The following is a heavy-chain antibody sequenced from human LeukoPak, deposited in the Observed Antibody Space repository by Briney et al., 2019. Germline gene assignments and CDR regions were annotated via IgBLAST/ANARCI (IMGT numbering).Heavy chain of an antibody. CDR3: ARRSEFGVLYYMDI. Sequence: GGSLRPSCVASGFTFSSYSMNWVRQAPGKGLEWVSYISGSSGTIYYADSVKGRFTISRDNAKNSLYLQMNSLRAEDTAVYYCARRSEFGVLYYMDIWGKGTTVTVSS. V-gene: IGHV3-48*01. D-gene: IGHD3-16*01. J-gene: IGHJ6*03. CDR1: GFTFSSYS. CDR2: ISGSSGTI.